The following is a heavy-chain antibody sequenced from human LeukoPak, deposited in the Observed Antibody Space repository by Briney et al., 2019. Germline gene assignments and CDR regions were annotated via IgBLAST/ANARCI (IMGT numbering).Heavy chain of an antibody. Sequence: ASVKVSCKASGYTFTSYGISWVRQAPGQGLEWMGWISAYNGNTNYAQKLQGRVTMTTDTSTSTAYVELRSLRSDDTAVYYCARDYCSGGSCYLYFDYWGQGTLVTVSS. D-gene: IGHD2-15*01. V-gene: IGHV1-18*01. CDR1: GYTFTSYG. CDR2: ISAYNGNT. CDR3: ARDYCSGGSCYLYFDY. J-gene: IGHJ4*02.